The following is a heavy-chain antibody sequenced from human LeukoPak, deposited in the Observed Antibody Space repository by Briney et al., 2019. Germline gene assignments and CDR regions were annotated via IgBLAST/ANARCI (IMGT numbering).Heavy chain of an antibody. Sequence: SGGSLRLSCAASGFTFSSYAMHWVRQASGEGLEWVAVISYDGSNKYYADSVKGRFTISRDNSKNTLYLQMNSLRAEDTAVYYCARDRKYSSGWFDYWGQGTLVTVSS. CDR1: GFTFSSYA. CDR2: ISYDGSNK. D-gene: IGHD6-19*01. CDR3: ARDRKYSSGWFDY. V-gene: IGHV3-30-3*01. J-gene: IGHJ4*02.